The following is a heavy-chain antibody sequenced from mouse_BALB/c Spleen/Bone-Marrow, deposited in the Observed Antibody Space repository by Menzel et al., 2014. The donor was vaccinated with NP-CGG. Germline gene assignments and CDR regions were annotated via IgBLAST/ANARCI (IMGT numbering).Heavy chain of an antibody. CDR3: TRAGNYGNYYAMDY. V-gene: IGHV1-69*02. CDR1: GYTFTSYW. CDR2: IYPSDSYT. J-gene: IGHJ4*01. D-gene: IGHD2-1*01. Sequence: VQLQQSGAELVRPGASVKLSCKASGYTFTSYWINWVKQRPGQGLEWIGNIYPSDSYTNYNQKFKDKATLTVDKSSSTANMQLSSPTSVDSAVYFFTRAGNYGNYYAMDYWGQGTSVTVSS.